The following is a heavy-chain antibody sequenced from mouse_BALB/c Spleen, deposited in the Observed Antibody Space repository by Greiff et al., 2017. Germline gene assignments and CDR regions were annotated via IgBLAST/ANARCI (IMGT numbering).Heavy chain of an antibody. D-gene: IGHD2-14*01. CDR2: ISYSGST. Sequence: EVQLVESGPGLVKPSQSLSLTCTVTGYSITSDYAWNWIRQFPGNKLEWMGYISYSGSTSYNPSLKSRISITRDTSKNQFFLQLNSVTTEDTATYYCANYRYDVDWYFDVWGAGTTVTVSS. V-gene: IGHV3-2*02. CDR1: GYSITSDYA. J-gene: IGHJ1*01. CDR3: ANYRYDVDWYFDV.